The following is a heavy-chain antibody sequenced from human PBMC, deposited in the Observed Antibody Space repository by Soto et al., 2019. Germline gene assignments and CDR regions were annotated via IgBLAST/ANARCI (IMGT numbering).Heavy chain of an antibody. J-gene: IGHJ6*02. V-gene: IGHV3-73*01. Sequence: EVQLVESGGGLVQPGGSLKLSCAASGFTFSGSAMHWVRQASGKGLEWVGRIRSKANSYATAYAASVKGRFTISRDDSKNTAYRKMNSLKTEDTVVYYCTRHGGGDDHYYYYGMDVWGQGTTVTVSS. CDR2: IRSKANSYAT. CDR3: TRHGGGDDHYYYYGMDV. CDR1: GFTFSGSA. D-gene: IGHD3-16*01.